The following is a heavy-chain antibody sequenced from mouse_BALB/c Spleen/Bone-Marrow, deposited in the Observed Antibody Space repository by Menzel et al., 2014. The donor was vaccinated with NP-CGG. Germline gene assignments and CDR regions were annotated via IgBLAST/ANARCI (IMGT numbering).Heavy chain of an antibody. J-gene: IGHJ1*01. D-gene: IGHD1-1*01. Sequence: VQLQQSGPELVKPGASVKISCKASGYSFTGYFMNWVMQSHGKSLEWIGRINPYNGDTFYNQKFKGKATLTVDKSSSTAHMELRSLASEDAAVYYCAREGGYYYGSSPYFDVWGAGTMVTVSS. CDR1: GYSFTGYF. V-gene: IGHV1-20*02. CDR3: AREGGYYYGSSPYFDV. CDR2: INPYNGDT.